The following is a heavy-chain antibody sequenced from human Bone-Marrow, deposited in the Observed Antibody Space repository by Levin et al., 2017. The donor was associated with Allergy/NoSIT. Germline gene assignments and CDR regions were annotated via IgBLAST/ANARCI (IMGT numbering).Heavy chain of an antibody. Sequence: GGSLRLSCAASGFTISSHGMHWVRQAPGKGLEWVAVIWYDGSSKYYADSVKGRFSISRDNSKSTLYLEMNSLRAEDTAVYKCARDGGRNGYDFWSDSDAFDLWGQGTMVTVSP. CDR3: ARDGGRNGYDFWSDSDAFDL. CDR1: GFTISSHG. J-gene: IGHJ3*01. CDR2: IWYDGSSK. V-gene: IGHV3-33*01. D-gene: IGHD3-3*01.